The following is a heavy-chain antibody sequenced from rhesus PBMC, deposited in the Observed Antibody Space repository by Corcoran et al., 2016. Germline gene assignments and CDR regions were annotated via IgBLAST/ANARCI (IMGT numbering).Heavy chain of an antibody. J-gene: IGHJ2*01. Sequence: QLQLQESGPGLVKPSETLSLTCAVSGGSISNNYWSWIRQPPGKGLEWIGRIPGSGGSTDYNPSLKSRVTISTDTSKNQFSLKLGSVTAADTAVYYCARRGYYYWYFDLWGPGTPITISS. CDR3: ARRGYYYWYFDL. V-gene: IGHV4-173*01. CDR1: GGSISNNY. D-gene: IGHD3-3*01. CDR2: IPGSGGST.